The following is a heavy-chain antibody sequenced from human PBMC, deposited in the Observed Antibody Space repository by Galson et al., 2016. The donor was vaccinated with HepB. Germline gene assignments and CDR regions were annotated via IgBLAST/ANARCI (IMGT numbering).Heavy chain of an antibody. J-gene: IGHJ4*02. D-gene: IGHD3-22*01. Sequence: SLRLSCAASGFTFSGYSIHWVRQAPGKGLEWVAVISTDGNTQWYADSVKGRFTVSRDNSKNTLDLQMNTLRAEDTAVFYCAREEGVHYDNSHYHGYLDYWGQGSLVTVSS. V-gene: IGHV3-30-3*01. CDR1: GFTFSGYS. CDR2: ISTDGNTQ. CDR3: AREEGVHYDNSHYHGYLDY.